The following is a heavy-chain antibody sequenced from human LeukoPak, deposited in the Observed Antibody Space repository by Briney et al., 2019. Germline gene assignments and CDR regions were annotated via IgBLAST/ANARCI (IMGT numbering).Heavy chain of an antibody. CDR1: GGSISSGGYY. V-gene: IGHV4-31*03. D-gene: IGHD2-2*01. J-gene: IGHJ4*02. CDR3: ARWFCPTNCQHLDS. CDR2: IYYSGST. Sequence: PSQTLSLTCTVSGGSISSGGYYWSWIRQHPGKGLEWIGYIYYSGSTYYNPSLKSRVTISVDTSKNQFSLKLSSVTAADTAVYFCARWFCPTNCQHLDSWSQGTLVTVSS.